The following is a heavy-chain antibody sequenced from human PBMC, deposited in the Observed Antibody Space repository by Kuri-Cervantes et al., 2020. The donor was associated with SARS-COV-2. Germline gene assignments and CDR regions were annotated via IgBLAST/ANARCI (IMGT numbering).Heavy chain of an antibody. CDR2: IIPIFGTA. V-gene: IGHV1-69*06. CDR3: ATAPAAIRMDWFDP. D-gene: IGHD2-2*01. J-gene: IGHJ5*02. CDR1: GGTFSSYT. Sequence: SVKVSCKASGGTFSSYTISWVRQAPGQGLEWMGGIIPIFGTANYAQKFQGRVTITADKSTSTAYMELSSLRSEDTAVYYCATAPAAIRMDWFDPWGQGTLVTVSS.